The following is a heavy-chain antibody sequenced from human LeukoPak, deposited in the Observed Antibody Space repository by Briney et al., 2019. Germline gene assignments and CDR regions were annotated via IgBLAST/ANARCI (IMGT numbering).Heavy chain of an antibody. V-gene: IGHV4-59*01. CDR2: IYYSGST. CDR1: GGSISSYY. D-gene: IGHD1-7*01. CDR3: ARCSSWNYGQHYYYGMDV. J-gene: IGHJ6*02. Sequence: SETLSLTCTVSGGSISSYYWSWIRQPPGKGLEWIGYIYYSGSTNYNPSLKSRVTISVDTSKNQFSLKLSSVTAADTAVYYCARCSSWNYGQHYYYGMDVWGQGTTVTVSS.